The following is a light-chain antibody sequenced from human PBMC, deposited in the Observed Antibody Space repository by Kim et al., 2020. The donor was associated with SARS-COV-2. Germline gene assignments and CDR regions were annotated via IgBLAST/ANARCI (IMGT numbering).Light chain of an antibody. CDR2: AVT. CDR3: SSYTSGSTWV. J-gene: IGLJ3*02. CDR1: NSDVGDYDY. Sequence: QSALTQPASVSGSPGQSITISCTGTNSDVGDYDYVSWFKQHPGKAPKLIIYAVTKRPAGISTRFSGSKSGSSASLTVSGIQAGDEADYYCSSYTSGSTWVFGGGPKFT. V-gene: IGLV2-14*03.